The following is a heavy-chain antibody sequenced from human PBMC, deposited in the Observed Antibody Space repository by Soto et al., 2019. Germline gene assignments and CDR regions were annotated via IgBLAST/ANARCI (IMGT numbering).Heavy chain of an antibody. CDR1: GYDFSNFW. CDR3: ARYTGTNLRPGGFDY. Sequence: GEALEISCKGSGYDFSNFWIAWVRQMPGKGLEWMGIIYPGDSDSRYSHSFQGQVTFSADASISTAYVQWDSLKASDTAIYYCARYTGTNLRPGGFDYWGQGALVTVSS. D-gene: IGHD2-2*02. V-gene: IGHV5-51*01. CDR2: IYPGDSDS. J-gene: IGHJ4*02.